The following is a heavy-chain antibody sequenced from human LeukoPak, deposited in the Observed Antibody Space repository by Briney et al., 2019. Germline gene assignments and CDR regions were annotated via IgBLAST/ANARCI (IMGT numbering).Heavy chain of an antibody. CDR1: GFTFSSYA. Sequence: PGGSLRLSCAASGFTFSSYAMSWVRQAPGKGLEYVSGISGSGGTTYYADSVKGRFTISRDNSKNTLYLQMNSLRAEDTAVYYCARETYGDYDYYYYGMDVWGQGTTVTVSS. D-gene: IGHD4-17*01. J-gene: IGHJ6*02. V-gene: IGHV3-23*01. CDR2: ISGSGGTT. CDR3: ARETYGDYDYYYYGMDV.